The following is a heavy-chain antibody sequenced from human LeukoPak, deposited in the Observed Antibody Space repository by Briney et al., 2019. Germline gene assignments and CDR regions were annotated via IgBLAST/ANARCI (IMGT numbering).Heavy chain of an antibody. CDR1: GGTFSSYA. CDR3: ATVSRRDYDFWSGLDYFDY. V-gene: IGHV1-69*05. J-gene: IGHJ4*02. Sequence: GSSVKVSCKASGGTFSSYAISWVRQAPGQGLEWMGGIIPIFGTANYAQKFQGRVTITTDESTSTAYMELSSLRSEDTAVYYCATVSRRDYDFWSGLDYFDYWGQGTLVTVSS. D-gene: IGHD3-3*01. CDR2: IIPIFGTA.